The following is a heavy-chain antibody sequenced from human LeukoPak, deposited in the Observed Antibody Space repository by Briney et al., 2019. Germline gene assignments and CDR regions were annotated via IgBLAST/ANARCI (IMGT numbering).Heavy chain of an antibody. Sequence: GGSLRLSCAASGVTFSGYWMHWARQSPGKGLVWVSCISGDGSGTHYADSVKGRFTISRDNGKNTLYLQMNSLRVGDTAVYYCARDPRNKGFDPWGQGTLVTVSS. CDR2: ISGDGSGT. CDR1: GVTFSGYW. CDR3: ARDPRNKGFDP. J-gene: IGHJ5*02. D-gene: IGHD1/OR15-1a*01. V-gene: IGHV3-74*01.